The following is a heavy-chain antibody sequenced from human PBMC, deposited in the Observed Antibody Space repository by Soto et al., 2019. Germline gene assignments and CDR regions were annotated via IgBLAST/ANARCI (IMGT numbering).Heavy chain of an antibody. CDR2: IYTSGST. J-gene: IGHJ2*01. Sequence: QVQLQESGPGLVKPSETLSLTCTVSGGSISSYYWSWIRQPAGKGLEWIGRIYTSGSTNYNPSLKSRVTMSVEPSKNPFSLKRSSVTAADTAVYYCARGGGEYYYDSSGYYTPDWYFDLWGRGTLVTVSS. CDR1: GGSISSYY. CDR3: ARGGGEYYYDSSGYYTPDWYFDL. V-gene: IGHV4-4*07. D-gene: IGHD3-22*01.